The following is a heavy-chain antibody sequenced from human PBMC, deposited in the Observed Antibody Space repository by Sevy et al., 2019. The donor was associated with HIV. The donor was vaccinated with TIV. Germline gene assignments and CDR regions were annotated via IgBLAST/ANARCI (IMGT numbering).Heavy chain of an antibody. Sequence: GGSLRLSCAASGFTVGSTYMSWVRQAPGKGLEWVSIIYSGGNTYYADSVKGRFIISRDDSRNTLYHQMNSLRGEDTAVYFCAREATRYCSGGDCSRRNYYFYMDIWGKGTTVTVSS. CDR3: AREATRYCSGGDCSRRNYYFYMDI. J-gene: IGHJ6*03. CDR2: IYSGGNT. D-gene: IGHD2-15*01. CDR1: GFTVGSTY. V-gene: IGHV3-66*02.